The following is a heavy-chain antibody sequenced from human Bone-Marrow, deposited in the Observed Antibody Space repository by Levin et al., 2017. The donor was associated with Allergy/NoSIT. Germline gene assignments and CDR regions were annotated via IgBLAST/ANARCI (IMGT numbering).Heavy chain of an antibody. CDR2: IRSEMSSYET. D-gene: IGHD4/OR15-4a*01. CDR1: GFSFSGSD. Sequence: GGSLRLSCGASGFSFSGSDMHWVRQASGKGLEWVGRIRSEMSSYETAYAASVKGRFTISRDDSKNTAYLQMNSLKTEDTAVYYCAKLTYKFDVLAYYDFDYWGQGTLVTVSS. V-gene: IGHV3-73*01. J-gene: IGHJ4*02. CDR3: AKLTYKFDVLAYYDFDY.